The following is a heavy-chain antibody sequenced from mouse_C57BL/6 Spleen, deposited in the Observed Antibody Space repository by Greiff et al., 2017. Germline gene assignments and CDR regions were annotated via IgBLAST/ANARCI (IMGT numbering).Heavy chain of an antibody. CDR1: GFSLTSYG. J-gene: IGHJ4*01. Sequence: VQVVESGPGLVAPSQSLSITCTVSGFSLTSYGVHWVRQPPGKGLEWLVVIWSDGSTTYNSALKSRLSISKDNSKSQVFLKMNSLQTDDTAMYYCARHGDYYGSTLMDYWGQGTSVTVSS. CDR2: IWSDGST. V-gene: IGHV2-6-1*01. CDR3: ARHGDYYGSTLMDY. D-gene: IGHD1-1*01.